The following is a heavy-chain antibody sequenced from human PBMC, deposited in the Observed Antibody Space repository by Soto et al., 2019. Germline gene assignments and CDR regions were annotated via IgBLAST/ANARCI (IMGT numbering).Heavy chain of an antibody. CDR3: ARAPVLRYFDWLLPLYYYGMDV. V-gene: IGHV1-69*13. CDR2: IIPIFGTA. CDR1: GGTFSSYA. Sequence: SVKVSCKASGGTFSSYAISWVRQAPGQGLEWMGGIIPIFGTANYAQKFQGRVTITADESTSTAYMELSSLRSEDTAVYYCARAPVLRYFDWLLPLYYYGMDVWGQGTTVTVSS. J-gene: IGHJ6*02. D-gene: IGHD3-9*01.